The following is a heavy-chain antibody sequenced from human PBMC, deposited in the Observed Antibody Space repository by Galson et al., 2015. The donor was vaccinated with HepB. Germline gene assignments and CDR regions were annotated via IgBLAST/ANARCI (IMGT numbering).Heavy chain of an antibody. D-gene: IGHD3-3*01. CDR2: IKSDGSGT. Sequence: SLRLSCAASGFTFATYWMYWVRQAPGKGLEWVSRIKSDGSGTTYADSVKGRFTISRDNAKSTLCLQMNSLRGEDTAVYYCARGSEGAFGIWGQGTMVTVSS. CDR1: GFTFATYW. J-gene: IGHJ3*02. CDR3: ARGSEGAFGI. V-gene: IGHV3-74*01.